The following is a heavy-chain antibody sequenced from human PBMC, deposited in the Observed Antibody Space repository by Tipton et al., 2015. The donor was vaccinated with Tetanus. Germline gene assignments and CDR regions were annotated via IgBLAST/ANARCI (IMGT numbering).Heavy chain of an antibody. J-gene: IGHJ4*02. CDR1: GYTFTSYY. V-gene: IGHV1-46*01. CDR3: ARDGDRGYSGYDSIDY. Sequence: QSGAEVKKPGASVKVSCKASGYTFTSYYMHWVRQAPGQGLEWMGIINPSGGSTSYAQKFQGRVTMTRDTSTSTAYMELSSLRSEDTAVYYCARDGDRGYSGYDSIDYWGQGTLVTVSS. D-gene: IGHD5-12*01. CDR2: INPSGGST.